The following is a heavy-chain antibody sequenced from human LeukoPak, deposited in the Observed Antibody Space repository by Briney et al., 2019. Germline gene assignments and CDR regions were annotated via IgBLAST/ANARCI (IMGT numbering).Heavy chain of an antibody. V-gene: IGHV1-69*13. CDR1: GGTFRSYG. CDR3: ARGLYCSSSTSCYDYGMDV. CDR2: FIPILGTA. D-gene: IGHD2-2*01. Sequence: ASVTVSCKASGGTFRSYGLNWVRQAPGQGLEWMGGFIPILGTAKYAQKLQGRVTITADESTSTGYMELSSLRYEDTAVYYCARGLYCSSSTSCYDYGMDVWGQGTTVTVSS. J-gene: IGHJ6*02.